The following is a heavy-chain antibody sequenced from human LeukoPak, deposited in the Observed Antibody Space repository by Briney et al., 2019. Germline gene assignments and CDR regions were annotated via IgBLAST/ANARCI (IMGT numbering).Heavy chain of an antibody. Sequence: GGSLRLSCAASGFTFSSYWMYWVRQAPGKGLVWVLHINVDGNTTSYADSVKGRFTISRDNAKNTVHLQMNSLRAEDMAVYFCARMYSGNPYYFDYWGQGTLVTVSS. CDR2: INVDGNTT. V-gene: IGHV3-74*01. CDR3: ARMYSGNPYYFDY. J-gene: IGHJ4*02. D-gene: IGHD1-26*01. CDR1: GFTFSSYW.